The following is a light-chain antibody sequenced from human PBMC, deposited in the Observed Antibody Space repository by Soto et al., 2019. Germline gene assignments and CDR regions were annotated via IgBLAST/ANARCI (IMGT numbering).Light chain of an antibody. Sequence: EIVLTQSPGTLSLSPGERATLSCRASQSVSSSYLAWYQQKPGQAPRLLIYGASSRATGIPDRFSGSGSGTDLTLTISRLEPEDFAVYYCQQYGSSPTLGGGTKVDIK. V-gene: IGKV3-20*01. CDR2: GAS. J-gene: IGKJ4*01. CDR1: QSVSSSY. CDR3: QQYGSSPT.